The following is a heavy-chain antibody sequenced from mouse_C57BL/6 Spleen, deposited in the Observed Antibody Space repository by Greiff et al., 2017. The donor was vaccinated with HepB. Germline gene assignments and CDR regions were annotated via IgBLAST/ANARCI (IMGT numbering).Heavy chain of an antibody. CDR3: ARKGDYDDYFDY. CDR2: IYPRSGNT. Sequence: QVQLQQSGAELARPGASVKLSCKASGYTFTSYGISWVKQRTGQGLEWIGEIYPRSGNTYYNEKFKGKATLTADKSSSTAYMELRSLTSEDSAVYFCARKGDYDDYFDYWGQGTTLTVSS. CDR1: GYTFTSYG. V-gene: IGHV1-81*01. J-gene: IGHJ2*01. D-gene: IGHD2-4*01.